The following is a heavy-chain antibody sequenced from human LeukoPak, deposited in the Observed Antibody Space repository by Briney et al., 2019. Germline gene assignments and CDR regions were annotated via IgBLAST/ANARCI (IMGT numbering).Heavy chain of an antibody. D-gene: IGHD6-19*01. CDR3: ARAPSSGAVAGTVDY. J-gene: IGHJ4*02. V-gene: IGHV4-34*01. Sequence: PSETLSLTCAVYGESFSGFYWTWIRQPPGKGLEWTGEINHSGSTNYNPSLKSRVTISVHTSENQFSLRLSSVTAADTAVYYCARAPSSGAVAGTVDYWGQGTLVTVSS. CDR1: GESFSGFY. CDR2: INHSGST.